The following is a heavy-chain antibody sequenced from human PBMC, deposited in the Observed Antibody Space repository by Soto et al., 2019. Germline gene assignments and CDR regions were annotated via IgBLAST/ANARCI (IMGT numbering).Heavy chain of an antibody. CDR2: ISAYNGNT. J-gene: IGHJ6*02. CDR1: GYTFTSYG. V-gene: IGHV1-18*01. Sequence: ASVKVSCKASGYTFTSYGISWVRQAPGQGLEWMGWISAYNGNTNYAQKLQGRVTMTTDTSTSTAYMELRSLRSDDTAVYYCARDTGLNNPPNWPKAGYYYGMDVWGQGTTVTVSS. CDR3: ARDTGLNNPPNWPKAGYYYGMDV. D-gene: IGHD1-20*01.